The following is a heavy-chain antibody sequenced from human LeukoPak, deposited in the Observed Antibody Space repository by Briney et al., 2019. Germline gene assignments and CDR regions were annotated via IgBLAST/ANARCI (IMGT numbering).Heavy chain of an antibody. Sequence: GGSLRLSCAASGFTFSSYSMHWVRQAPGKGLEWVSVISDSGGSTYYADSVKGRFTISRDNFKNTLYLQMNSLRVEDTAVYYCARGSTNSWYIPFDYWGQGTMVTVSS. D-gene: IGHD6-13*01. CDR2: ISDSGGST. V-gene: IGHV3-23*01. J-gene: IGHJ4*02. CDR3: ARGSTNSWYIPFDY. CDR1: GFTFSSYS.